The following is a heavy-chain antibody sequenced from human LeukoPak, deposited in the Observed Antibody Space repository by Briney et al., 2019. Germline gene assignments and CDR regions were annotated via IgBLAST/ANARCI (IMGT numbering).Heavy chain of an antibody. CDR1: GFTFSSYE. Sequence: GGSLRLSCAASGFTFSSYEMNWVRQAPGKGLEWVSYISFSGDIIHYANSVKGRFTISRDNAKNSLYLQMNSLRVEDTAVYYCVRAVDPYRYGSSGFDYWGQGALVTVSS. CDR2: ISFSGDII. J-gene: IGHJ4*02. V-gene: IGHV3-48*03. CDR3: VRAVDPYRYGSSGFDY. D-gene: IGHD3-22*01.